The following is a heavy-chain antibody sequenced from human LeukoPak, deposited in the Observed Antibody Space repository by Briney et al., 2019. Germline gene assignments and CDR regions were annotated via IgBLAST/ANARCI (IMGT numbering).Heavy chain of an antibody. D-gene: IGHD2-21*02. J-gene: IGHJ4*02. CDR3: ARAGHCGGDCYPFDY. Sequence: SETLSLTWTFSGASISGYYCSWIRQPPGKGLEWIAHIYYSGSTYYSPSLKSRVTISVDTSKNQCSLKLTSVTAADTAVYYCARAGHCGGDCYPFDYWGQGTLVTVSS. CDR2: IYYSGST. V-gene: IGHV4-59*13. CDR1: GASISGYY.